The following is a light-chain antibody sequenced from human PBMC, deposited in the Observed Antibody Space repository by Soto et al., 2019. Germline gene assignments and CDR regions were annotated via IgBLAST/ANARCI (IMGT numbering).Light chain of an antibody. Sequence: EIVMTQSPATLSVSPVERATLSCRASQSVTSNLAWYQQKPGQAPRLLIYGASTRATGIPDRFSGSGSGTDFTLTISRLEPEDFAVYYCQQRSNWPPVFGPGTKVDIK. CDR2: GAS. J-gene: IGKJ3*01. CDR1: QSVTSN. CDR3: QQRSNWPPV. V-gene: IGKV3D-15*01.